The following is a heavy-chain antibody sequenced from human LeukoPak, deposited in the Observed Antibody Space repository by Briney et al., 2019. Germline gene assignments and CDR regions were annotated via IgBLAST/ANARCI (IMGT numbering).Heavy chain of an antibody. V-gene: IGHV1-2*06. D-gene: IGHD6-19*01. CDR3: ASLFGIAVAGRDNWFDP. J-gene: IGHJ5*02. CDR2: INPNSGGT. CDR1: GYTFTGYY. Sequence: ASVKVSCKASGYTFTGYYMHWVRQAPGQGLEWKGRINPNSGGTNYAQKFQGRVTMTRDTSISTAYMELSRLRSDDTAVYYCASLFGIAVAGRDNWFDPWGKGTLVTVSS.